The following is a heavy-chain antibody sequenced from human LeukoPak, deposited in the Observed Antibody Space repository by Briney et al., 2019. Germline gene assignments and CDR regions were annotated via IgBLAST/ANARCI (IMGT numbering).Heavy chain of an antibody. D-gene: IGHD5-12*01. CDR3: ARHIGVARGYDYAEFDY. Sequence: GESLKISCKGSGYSFTTYWIGWVRQMPGKGLEWMGIIYPADSDTRYSPSFQGQVTISADKSISTAYLQWSSLKASDTAMYYCARHIGVARGYDYAEFDYWGQGTLVTVSS. J-gene: IGHJ4*02. CDR2: IYPADSDT. V-gene: IGHV5-51*01. CDR1: GYSFTTYW.